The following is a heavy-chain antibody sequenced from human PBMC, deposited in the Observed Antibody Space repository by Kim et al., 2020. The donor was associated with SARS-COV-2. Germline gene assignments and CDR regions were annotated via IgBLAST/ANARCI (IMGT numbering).Heavy chain of an antibody. Sequence: TYSASSVKGRFTISRDNSKNTLYLQMNSLRAEDTAVYYCANDGMATIRYWGQGTLVTVSS. V-gene: IGHV3-23*01. CDR3: ANDGMATIRY. J-gene: IGHJ4*02. D-gene: IGHD5-12*01. CDR2: T.